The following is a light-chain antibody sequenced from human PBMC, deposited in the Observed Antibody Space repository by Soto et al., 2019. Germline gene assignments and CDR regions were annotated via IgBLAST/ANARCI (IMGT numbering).Light chain of an antibody. CDR3: GSWDSSLSAYV. J-gene: IGLJ1*01. V-gene: IGLV1-51*01. CDR2: DDN. CDR1: SSHIGGNS. Sequence: PRQQVTLSCSGSSSHIGGNSVSWYQQLPGTAPKLLIYDDNKRPSGIPDRFSGSKSGTSATLGITGFQTGDEADYYCGSWDSSLSAYVFGTGTKVTV.